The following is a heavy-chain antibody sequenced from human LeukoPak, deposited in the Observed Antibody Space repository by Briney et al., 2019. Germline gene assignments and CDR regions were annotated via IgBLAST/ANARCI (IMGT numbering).Heavy chain of an antibody. CDR1: GYTFTSYY. D-gene: IGHD3-3*01. CDR3: ARAHTITNAFDF. Sequence: ASVKVSCKASGYTFTSYYMHWVRQAPGQGLEWMGIINPSGGSTSYAQKFQGRVTMTRDMSTSTVYMELSSLRSEDTAVYYCARAHTITNAFDFWGQGTMVTVSS. CDR2: INPSGGST. V-gene: IGHV1-46*01. J-gene: IGHJ3*01.